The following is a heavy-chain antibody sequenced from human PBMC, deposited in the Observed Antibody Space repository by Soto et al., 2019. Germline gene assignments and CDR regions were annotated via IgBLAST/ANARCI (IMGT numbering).Heavy chain of an antibody. CDR2: ISESGGST. CDR3: ARRSYCSSTSCDKFFDN. J-gene: IGHJ4*02. V-gene: IGHV3-23*01. CDR1: GFIFSNYG. D-gene: IGHD2-2*02. Sequence: RLSCAASGFIFSNYGMSWVRQAPGKGLEWVSSISESGGSTYYAGSVKGRFTLSRDNSKNTMYLQLNSLRPDDTAVYYCARRSYCSSTSCDKFFDNWGQGTLVTVSS.